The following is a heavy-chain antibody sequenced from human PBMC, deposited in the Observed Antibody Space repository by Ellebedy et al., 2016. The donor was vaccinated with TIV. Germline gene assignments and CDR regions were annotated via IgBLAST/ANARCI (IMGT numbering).Heavy chain of an antibody. CDR3: ARHKYYDFWSGYYTGPYYYYYMDV. V-gene: IGHV5-51*01. D-gene: IGHD3-3*01. J-gene: IGHJ6*03. CDR1: GYSFTSYW. Sequence: GESLKISXKGSGYSFTSYWIGWVRQMPGKGLEWMGIIYPGDSDTRYSPSFQGQVTISADKSISTAYLQWSSLEASDTAMYYCARHKYYDFWSGYYTGPYYYYYMDVWGKGTTVTVSS. CDR2: IYPGDSDT.